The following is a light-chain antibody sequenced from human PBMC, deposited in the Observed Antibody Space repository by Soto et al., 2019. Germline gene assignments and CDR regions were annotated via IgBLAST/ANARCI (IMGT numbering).Light chain of an antibody. CDR3: SSYTSTFYV. CDR2: EVS. J-gene: IGLJ1*01. V-gene: IGLV2-14*01. CDR1: SSDVGAYNY. Sequence: QSALTQPASVSGSPGQSITISCTGTSSDVGAYNYVSWYQQHPGKAPKLTIYEVSNRPSGVSNRFSGSKSANTASLTISGLQAEDEADYYCSSYTSTFYVFGTGTKLTVL.